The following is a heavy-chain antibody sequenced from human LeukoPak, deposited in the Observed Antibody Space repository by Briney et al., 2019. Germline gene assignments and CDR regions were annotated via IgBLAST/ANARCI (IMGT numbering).Heavy chain of an antibody. J-gene: IGHJ4*02. V-gene: IGHV4-34*01. CDR3: ARRIPMIVVARTGFFDY. CDR1: GGSFSGYY. Sequence: PSETLSLTCAVYGGSFSGYYWSWIRQPPGKGLEWIGEINHSGSTNYNPSLKSRVTISVDTSKNQFSLKLSSVTAADTAVYYCARRIPMIVVARTGFFDYWGQGTLVTVSS. D-gene: IGHD3-22*01. CDR2: INHSGST.